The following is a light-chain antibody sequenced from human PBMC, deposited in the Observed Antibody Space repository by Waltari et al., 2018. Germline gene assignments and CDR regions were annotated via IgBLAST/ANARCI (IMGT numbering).Light chain of an antibody. CDR1: QSVSSSY. V-gene: IGKV3-20*01. CDR2: GAS. Sequence: EIVLTQSPGTLSLSPGERATLSCRASQSVSSSYLAWYQQKPGQAPRLLIYGASSRATGIPDRFSGSGSETDFTLTISRLEPEDFAVYYCQQYGSSPVAFGQGTKLEIK. CDR3: QQYGSSPVA. J-gene: IGKJ2*01.